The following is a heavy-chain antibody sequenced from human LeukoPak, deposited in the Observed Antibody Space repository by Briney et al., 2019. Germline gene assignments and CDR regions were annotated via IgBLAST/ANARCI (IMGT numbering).Heavy chain of an antibody. J-gene: IGHJ6*02. D-gene: IGHD1-26*01. CDR1: GGSFSGYY. CDR2: INHSGST. CDR3: ARGATPVDYYYGMDV. Sequence: PSETLSLTCAVYGGSFSGYYWSWIRQPPGKGLEWIGEINHSGSTNYNPSLKSRVTISVDTSKNQFSLKLSSVTAADTAVYYCARGATPVDYYYGMDVWGQGTTVTVSS. V-gene: IGHV4-34*01.